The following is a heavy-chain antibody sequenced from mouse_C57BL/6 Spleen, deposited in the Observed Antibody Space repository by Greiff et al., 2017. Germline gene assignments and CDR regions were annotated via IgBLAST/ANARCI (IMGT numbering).Heavy chain of an antibody. CDR2: IYPGDGDT. D-gene: IGHD1-1*01. CDR1: GYAFSSSW. V-gene: IGHV1-82*01. CDR3: ARDYGSSRDWYFDV. J-gene: IGHJ1*03. Sequence: QVQLKESGPELVKPGASVKISCKASGYAFSSSWMNWVKQRPGKGLEWIGRIYPGDGDTNYNGKFKGKATLTADKSSSTAYMQLRSLTSEDSAVYCCARDYGSSRDWYFDVWGTGTTVTVSS.